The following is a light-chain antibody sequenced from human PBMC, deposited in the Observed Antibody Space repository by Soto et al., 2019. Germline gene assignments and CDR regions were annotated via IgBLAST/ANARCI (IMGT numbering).Light chain of an antibody. CDR3: QHYGSSPPYT. CDR1: QSVSNNY. CDR2: GSS. Sequence: EVVLTQSPGTLSLSPGERATLSCRASQSVSNNYFAWYQQKPGQAPRLLIFGSSDRATGIPDRCSGSGSGTDFTLTISRLEPEDFAVYYCQHYGSSPPYTFGQGTKLEIK. V-gene: IGKV3-20*01. J-gene: IGKJ2*01.